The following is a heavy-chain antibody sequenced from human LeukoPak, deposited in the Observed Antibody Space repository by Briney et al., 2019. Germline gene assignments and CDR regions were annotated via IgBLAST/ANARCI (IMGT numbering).Heavy chain of an antibody. V-gene: IGHV4-59*01. CDR1: GGSISSYY. CDR3: ARTAGKRDAFDI. D-gene: IGHD3-10*01. J-gene: IGHJ4*02. Sequence: SETLSLTCTVSGGSISSYYWSWIRQPPGKGLEWIGYIYYSGSTNYNPSLKSRVTISVDTSKNQFSLKLSSVTAADTAVYYCARTAGKRDAFDIWGQGTLVTVSS. CDR2: IYYSGST.